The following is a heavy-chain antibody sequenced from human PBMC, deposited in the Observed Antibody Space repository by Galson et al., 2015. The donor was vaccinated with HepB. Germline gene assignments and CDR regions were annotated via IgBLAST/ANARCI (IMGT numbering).Heavy chain of an antibody. CDR3: ARDGGTEGYAFDI. CDR2: ISYDGSNK. D-gene: IGHD2-15*01. Sequence: SLRLSCAASGFTFSSYAMHWVRQAPGKGLEWVAVISYDGSNKYYADSVKGRFTISRDNSKNTLYLQMNSLRAEDTAVYYCARDGGTEGYAFDIWGQGTMVTVSS. J-gene: IGHJ3*02. V-gene: IGHV3-30*04. CDR1: GFTFSSYA.